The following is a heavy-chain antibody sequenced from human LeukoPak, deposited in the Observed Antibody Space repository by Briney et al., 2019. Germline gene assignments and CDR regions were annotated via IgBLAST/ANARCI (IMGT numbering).Heavy chain of an antibody. CDR3: ARDHGGNSFDY. D-gene: IGHD4-23*01. CDR2: ISSNGGSI. CDR1: GFTFSSYA. J-gene: IGHJ4*02. V-gene: IGHV3-64*01. Sequence: GGTLRLSCAASGFTFSSYAMHWVRQAPGKGLQSVSAISSNGGSIYYANSVKGRFTISRDNSKNTLYLQMGSLRAEDMAVYYCARDHGGNSFDYWGQGTLVTVSS.